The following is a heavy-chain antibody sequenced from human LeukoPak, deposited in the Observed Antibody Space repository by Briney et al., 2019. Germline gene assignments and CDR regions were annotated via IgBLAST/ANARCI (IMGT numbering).Heavy chain of an antibody. CDR2: INPNSGGT. Sequence: GASVKVSCKASGYTFTCYYMHWVRQAPGQGLEWMGWINPNSGGTNYAQKFQGRVTMTRDTSISTAYMELSRLRSDDTAVYYCARDPDGDYAYNWFDPWGQGTLVTVSS. D-gene: IGHD4-17*01. V-gene: IGHV1-2*02. J-gene: IGHJ5*02. CDR1: GYTFTCYY. CDR3: ARDPDGDYAYNWFDP.